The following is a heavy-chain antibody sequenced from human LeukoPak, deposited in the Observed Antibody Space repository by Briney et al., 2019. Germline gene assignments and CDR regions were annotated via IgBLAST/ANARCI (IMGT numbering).Heavy chain of an antibody. CDR2: ISSSRSTI. D-gene: IGHD6-13*01. J-gene: IGHJ4*02. CDR1: GFTFSDYY. Sequence: GGSLPLPRAASGFTFSDYYISWIRQAPGKGQEWVSYISSSRSTIYYADSVKRRFTVSRDNAKNSLYLQMNSLRAEDTAVYYCARDGNARGFSSPRRYWRERTLLTVSS. V-gene: IGHV3-11*01. CDR3: ARDGNARGFSSPRRY.